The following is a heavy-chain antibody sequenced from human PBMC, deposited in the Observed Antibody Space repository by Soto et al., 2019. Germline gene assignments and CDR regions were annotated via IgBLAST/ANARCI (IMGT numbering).Heavy chain of an antibody. V-gene: IGHV3-23*01. CDR1: GFTFSDFG. CDR2: ISASADAT. Sequence: GGSLRLYCASSGFTFSDFGMSWVRQAPGKGLEWVAVISASADATYYAASVKGRFTLSRDNSRNILYLQMNSLTVADTAVYYCAKKLTTYAVDPADYWGQGTQVTVSS. CDR3: AKKLTTYAVDPADY. J-gene: IGHJ4*02. D-gene: IGHD3-3*01.